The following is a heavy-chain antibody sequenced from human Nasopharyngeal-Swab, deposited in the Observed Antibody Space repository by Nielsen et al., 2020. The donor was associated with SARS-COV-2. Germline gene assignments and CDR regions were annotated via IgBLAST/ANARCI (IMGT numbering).Heavy chain of an antibody. V-gene: IGHV3-30-3*01. CDR2: ISYDGSNK. CDR3: ASPPLDSSGYYYGFHY. J-gene: IGHJ4*02. D-gene: IGHD3-22*01. CDR1: GFTFSSSA. Sequence: GGSLRLSCAASGFTFSSSAMHWVRQAPGKGLEWVAVISYDGSNKYFADSVKGRSTISRDNSKNTLYMQMNSLRAEDTAVYYCASPPLDSSGYYYGFHYWGRGTLVTVSS.